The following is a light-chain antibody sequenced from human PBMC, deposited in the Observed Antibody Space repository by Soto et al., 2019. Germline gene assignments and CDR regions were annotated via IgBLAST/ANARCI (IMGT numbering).Light chain of an antibody. V-gene: IGKV3-20*01. CDR3: QQYDNSPQVT. J-gene: IGKJ5*01. CDR1: ESVSSNY. CDR2: GTS. Sequence: ETVLTQSPGTLSLSPGERATLSCRASESVSSNYLAWYQQKPGQAPRLLIFGTSSRATGIPDRFSGSGSGTDFTLSISRLEPEDFAVYYCQQYDNSPQVTFGQGTRLEIK.